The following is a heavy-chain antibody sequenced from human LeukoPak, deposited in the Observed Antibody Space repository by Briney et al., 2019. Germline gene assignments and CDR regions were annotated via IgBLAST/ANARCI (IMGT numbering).Heavy chain of an antibody. J-gene: IGHJ3*01. V-gene: IGHV6-1*01. D-gene: IGHD1-14*01. CDR2: TYYRSN. Sequence: SQTLSLTCAISGDSVSSSSDAWNWIRQSPSRGLEWLGRTYYRSNDYAVSVKTRMTINVDTSKNQGSLQLSSLTPEDTAVYHLARGRNHAFDLWGQGTMVTVS. CDR1: GDSVSSSSDA. CDR3: ARGRNHAFDL.